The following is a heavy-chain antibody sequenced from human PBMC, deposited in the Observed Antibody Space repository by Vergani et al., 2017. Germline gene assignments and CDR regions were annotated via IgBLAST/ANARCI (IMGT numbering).Heavy chain of an antibody. CDR3: ARMGGYDEGDAFRIGYFDS. CDR2: SYSTEST. V-gene: IGHV4-31*03. CDR1: GDSISSGVYY. D-gene: IGHD3-22*01. Sequence: QVQLQESGPGLVKPSQTLSLTCSVPGDSISSGVYYWNWIRQHPGKGLEWIGYSYSTESTHHNPSLRRRINMSVDTSKKQFSLKLNSVTAADTAMYYWARMGGYDEGDAFRIGYFDSWGPGILVTVSS. J-gene: IGHJ4*02.